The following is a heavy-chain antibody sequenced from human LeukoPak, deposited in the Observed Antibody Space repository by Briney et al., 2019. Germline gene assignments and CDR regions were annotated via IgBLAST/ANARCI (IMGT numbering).Heavy chain of an antibody. V-gene: IGHV5-51*01. CDR1: GYSFASYW. CDR2: IYPGDSDT. Sequence: GESLKISCKSSGYSFASYWIAWVRQMPGKRLEWMGVIYPGDSDTRYSPSFQGQVTISADKSISTAHLQWSSLKASDTAIYYCARPVTTGWYFDLWGRGTLVTVSS. CDR3: ARPVTTGWYFDL. J-gene: IGHJ2*01. D-gene: IGHD4-17*01.